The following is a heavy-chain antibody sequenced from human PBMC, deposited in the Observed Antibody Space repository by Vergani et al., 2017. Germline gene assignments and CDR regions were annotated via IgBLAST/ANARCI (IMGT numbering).Heavy chain of an antibody. J-gene: IGHJ4*02. V-gene: IGHV5-51*03. CDR2: IYPADSDT. Sequence: EVELVQSGPEMRTPGEPLKISCKGSEYSFGNYWMGWVRQMPGKGLEWMGIIYPADSDTRYSPSFQGQVTISADKSISTAFLQWDSLKASDTALYYCARHTTYTDSWGQGTLVTVSS. CDR1: EYSFGNYW. CDR3: ARHTTYTDS. D-gene: IGHD1-1*01.